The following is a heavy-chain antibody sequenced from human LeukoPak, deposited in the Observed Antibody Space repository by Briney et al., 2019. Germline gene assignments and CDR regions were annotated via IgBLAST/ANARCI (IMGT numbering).Heavy chain of an antibody. Sequence: SVKVSCEASGCTFSSYAISWVRQAPGQGLEWMGGIIPIFGTANYAQKFQGRVTITADKSTSTAYMELSSLRSEDTAVYYCARVVCSGGDCYAPFDYWGQGTLVTVSS. D-gene: IGHD2-21*02. CDR1: GCTFSSYA. V-gene: IGHV1-69*06. J-gene: IGHJ4*02. CDR2: IIPIFGTA. CDR3: ARVVCSGGDCYAPFDY.